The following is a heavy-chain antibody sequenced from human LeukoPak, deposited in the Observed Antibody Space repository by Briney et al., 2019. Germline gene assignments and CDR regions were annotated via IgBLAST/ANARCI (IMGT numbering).Heavy chain of an antibody. J-gene: IGHJ6*02. D-gene: IGHD1-1*01. CDR1: GIGFSSYT. CDR2: ITGTSRST. Sequence: SGGPLRLSCETPGIGFSSYTMNWVRQGPGKGLEWVADITGTSRSTHYADSVKGRFTISRDSAKNVLYLQMNRLRADDTAVYFCARDVPSWNPGGMDVWGQGTTVIVSS. CDR3: ARDVPSWNPGGMDV. V-gene: IGHV3-21*01.